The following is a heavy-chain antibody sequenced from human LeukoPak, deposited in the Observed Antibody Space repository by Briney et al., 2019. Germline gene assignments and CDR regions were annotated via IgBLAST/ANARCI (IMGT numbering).Heavy chain of an antibody. Sequence: PGGSLRLSCAASGFTFSSYEMNWVRQAPGKGLEWVSYISSSGSTIYYADSVKGRFTISRDNAKNSLYLQMNSLRAEDTAVYYCARVDVLAVYFGYWGQGTLVTVSS. CDR3: ARVDVLAVYFGY. CDR2: ISSSGSTI. CDR1: GFTFSSYE. V-gene: IGHV3-48*03. D-gene: IGHD3-3*02. J-gene: IGHJ4*02.